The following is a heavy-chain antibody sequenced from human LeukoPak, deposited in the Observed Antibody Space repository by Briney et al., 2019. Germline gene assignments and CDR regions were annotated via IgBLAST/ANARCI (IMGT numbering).Heavy chain of an antibody. Sequence: SETLSLTCTVSGGSISSYYWSWIRQPAGKGLEWIGRIYTSGSTNYNPSLKSRVTMSVDTSKNQFSLKLSPVTAADTAVYYCARVRWLAPKTYYFDYWGQGTLVTVSS. CDR2: IYTSGST. CDR1: GGSISSYY. J-gene: IGHJ4*02. D-gene: IGHD6-19*01. CDR3: ARVRWLAPKTYYFDY. V-gene: IGHV4-4*07.